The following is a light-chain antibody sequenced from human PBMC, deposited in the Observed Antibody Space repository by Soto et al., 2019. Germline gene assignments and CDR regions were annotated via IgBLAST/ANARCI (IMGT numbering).Light chain of an antibody. J-gene: IGKJ1*01. Sequence: DIQMTQSPSTLSAYVGDRVTITCRASQSISSWLAWYQQKPGKAPKLLIYEASSLESGVSSRFSGSGSGTEFTLTISSLQPDDFGTYYCQQYNSYSWTFGQGTKVDTK. V-gene: IGKV1-5*01. CDR1: QSISSW. CDR2: EAS. CDR3: QQYNSYSWT.